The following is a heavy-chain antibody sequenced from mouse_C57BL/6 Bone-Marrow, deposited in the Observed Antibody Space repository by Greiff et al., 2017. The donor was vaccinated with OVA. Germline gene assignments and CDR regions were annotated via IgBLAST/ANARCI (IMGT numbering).Heavy chain of an antibody. D-gene: IGHD1-1*01. CDR1: GYTFTSYW. Sequence: QVQLQQPGAELVRPGTSVKLSCKASGYTFTSYWMHWVKQRPGQGLEWIGVIDPSDSYTNYNQKFKGEATLTGDTSSSTAYMQLSSLTSEDSAVYYCARGRYYGSSYAMDYWGQGTSVTVSS. J-gene: IGHJ4*01. CDR3: ARGRYYGSSYAMDY. CDR2: IDPSDSYT. V-gene: IGHV1-59*01.